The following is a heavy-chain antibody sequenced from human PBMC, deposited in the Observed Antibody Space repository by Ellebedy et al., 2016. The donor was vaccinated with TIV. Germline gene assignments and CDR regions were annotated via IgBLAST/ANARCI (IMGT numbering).Heavy chain of an antibody. CDR2: TKGETDGGST. V-gene: IGHV3-15*01. CDR1: GFTFSSAW. CDR3: TTDLKWAALWYFDL. Sequence: GESLKISCAASGFTFSSAWMSCVRQPPGKRLECVGRTKGETDGGSTHYAAPVKDRFTISRDDSKNTLYLQMNSLKSEDTAVYFCTTDLKWAALWYFDLWGRGALVTVSS. D-gene: IGHD2-8*01. J-gene: IGHJ2*01.